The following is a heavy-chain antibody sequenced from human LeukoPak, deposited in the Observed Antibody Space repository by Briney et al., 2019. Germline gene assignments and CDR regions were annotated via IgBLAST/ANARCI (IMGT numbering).Heavy chain of an antibody. J-gene: IGHJ4*02. CDR2: ISWNSGSM. D-gene: IGHD5-18*01. Sequence: QSGGSLRLSCAASGFTFDDYAMHWVRQAPGKGLEWVSGISWNSGSMDYGDSVKGRFSISRDNARNILYLQMNSLRPEDTALYYCAKDISSPDLAHSYGYDWGQGTLASVSS. CDR1: GFTFDDYA. CDR3: AKDISSPDLAHSYGYD. V-gene: IGHV3-9*01.